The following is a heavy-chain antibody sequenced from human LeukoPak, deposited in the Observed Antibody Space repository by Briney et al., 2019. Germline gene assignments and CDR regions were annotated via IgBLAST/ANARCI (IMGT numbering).Heavy chain of an antibody. J-gene: IGHJ2*01. CDR3: PPSQGYCSGASCSYWYLDL. Sequence: GGSLRLSCAASGFTFSSYSMNWDRQAPGKGLEWVSSISTTSSYIYYADSVKGRFTISRDNAKNSLDLQMNSLRVEDTAVYYTPPSQGYCSGASCSYWYLDLWGRGTLVTVSS. CDR2: ISTTSSYI. V-gene: IGHV3-21*01. CDR1: GFTFSSYS. D-gene: IGHD2-15*01.